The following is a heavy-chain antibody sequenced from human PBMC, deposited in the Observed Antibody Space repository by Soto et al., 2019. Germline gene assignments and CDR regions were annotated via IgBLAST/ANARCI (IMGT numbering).Heavy chain of an antibody. D-gene: IGHD2-2*01. CDR3: AKAFRGYCSTTSCSKGGIVDY. Sequence: GSLRLSCSASGFTFSSYAMHWVRQAPGKGLEWVAVISDDGGDKYYADSVKGRFTISRDNSKNTLYLEMNSLRADDTAVYYCAKAFRGYCSTTSCSKGGIVDYWGQGTLVTVSS. V-gene: IGHV3-30*18. CDR1: GFTFSSYA. J-gene: IGHJ4*02. CDR2: ISDDGGDK.